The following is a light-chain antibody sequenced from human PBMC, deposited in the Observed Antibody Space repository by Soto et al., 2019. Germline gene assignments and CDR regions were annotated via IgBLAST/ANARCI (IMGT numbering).Light chain of an antibody. CDR3: QQRSNWPPKIT. CDR1: QSISSN. CDR2: GAS. V-gene: IGKV3-11*01. J-gene: IGKJ5*01. Sequence: EIVMTQSPATLSVSPGERATLSCRASQSISSNLAWYQQKPGQPPRLLIYGASTRATGIPARFSGSGSGTDFTLTISSLEPEDFAVYYCQQRSNWPPKITFGQGTRLEI.